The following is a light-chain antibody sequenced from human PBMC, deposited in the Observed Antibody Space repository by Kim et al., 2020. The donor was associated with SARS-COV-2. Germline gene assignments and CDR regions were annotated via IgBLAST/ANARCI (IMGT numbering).Light chain of an antibody. J-gene: IGLJ3*02. V-gene: IGLV2-14*04. CDR1: SSDVGGYNF. Sequence: GQSITLSCTGTSSDVGGYNFVSWFQQHPGKAPTILIYDVSRRPSGISNRFSGSKSGNTASVTISGLQAEDEADYYCSSYTSSSTVVFGGGTQLTVL. CDR2: DVS. CDR3: SSYTSSSTVV.